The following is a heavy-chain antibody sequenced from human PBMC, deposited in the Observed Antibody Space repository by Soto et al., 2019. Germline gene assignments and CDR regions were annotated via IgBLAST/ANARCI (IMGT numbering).Heavy chain of an antibody. CDR2: IWYDGSNK. V-gene: IGHV3-33*01. J-gene: IGHJ4*02. CDR3: ARDSYGDYLTPPAY. D-gene: IGHD4-17*01. CDR1: GFTFSSYG. Sequence: PGGSLRLSCAASGFTFSSYGMHWVRQAPGKGLEWVAVIWYDGSNKYYADSVKGRFTISRDNSKNTLYLQMNSLRAEDTAVYYCARDSYGDYLTPPAYWGQGTLVTVSS.